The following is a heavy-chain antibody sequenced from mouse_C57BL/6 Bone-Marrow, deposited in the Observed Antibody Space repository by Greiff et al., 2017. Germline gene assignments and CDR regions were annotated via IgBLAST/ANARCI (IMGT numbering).Heavy chain of an antibody. CDR2: IYPRDGST. CDR1: GYTFTSYD. D-gene: IGHD1-1*01. Sequence: QVQLQQSGPELVKPGASVKLSCKASGYTFTSYDINWVKQRPGQGLEWIGWIYPRDGSTKYNEKFQGKATLTVDTSSSTAYMELHSLTSEDSAVYFCARSYYYGSSPLFADWGQGTLVTVSA. CDR3: ARSYYYGSSPLFAD. V-gene: IGHV1-85*01. J-gene: IGHJ3*01.